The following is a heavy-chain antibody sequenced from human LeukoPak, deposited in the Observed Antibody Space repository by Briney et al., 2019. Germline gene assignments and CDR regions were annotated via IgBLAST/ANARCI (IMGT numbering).Heavy chain of an antibody. CDR1: GFTFSSYA. CDR3: ARGSPYYFDY. CDR2: ISYDGSNK. J-gene: IGHJ4*02. V-gene: IGHV3-30-3*01. Sequence: GGSLRLSCAASGFTFSSYAMHWVRQAPGKGLEWVAVISYDGSNKYHADSVKGRFTISRDNSKNTLYLQMNSLRAEDTAVYYCARGSPYYFDYWGQGTLVTVSS.